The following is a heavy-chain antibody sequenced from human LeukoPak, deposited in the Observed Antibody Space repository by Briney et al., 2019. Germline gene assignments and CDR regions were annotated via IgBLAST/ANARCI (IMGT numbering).Heavy chain of an antibody. CDR3: ARDHRGSGSRYYYYMDV. J-gene: IGHJ6*03. CDR2: ISYDGSNK. V-gene: IGHV3-30*04. D-gene: IGHD3-10*01. Sequence: PGGSLRLSCAASGFTFSSYAMHWVRQAPGKGLEWVAVISYDGSNKYYADSVKGRFTISRDNSKNTLYLQMNSLRAEDTAVYYCARDHRGSGSRYYYYMDVWGKGTTVTISS. CDR1: GFTFSSYA.